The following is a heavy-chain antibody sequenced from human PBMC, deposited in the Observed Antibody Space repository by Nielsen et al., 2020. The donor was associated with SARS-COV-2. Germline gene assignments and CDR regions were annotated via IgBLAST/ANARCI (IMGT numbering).Heavy chain of an antibody. CDR1: GGSISSYY. Sequence: GSLRLSCTVSGGSISSYYWSWIRQPPGKGLEWIGYIYYSGSTNYNPSLKSRVTISVDTSKNQFSLKLSSVTAADTAVYYCARKFYYYDSNGYPSWADAFDIWGQGTMVTVSS. D-gene: IGHD3-22*01. CDR3: ARKFYYYDSNGYPSWADAFDI. J-gene: IGHJ3*02. V-gene: IGHV4-59*08. CDR2: IYYSGST.